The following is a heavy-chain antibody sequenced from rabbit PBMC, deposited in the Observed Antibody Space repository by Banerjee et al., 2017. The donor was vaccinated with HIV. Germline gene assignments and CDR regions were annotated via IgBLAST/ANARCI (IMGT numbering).Heavy chain of an antibody. J-gene: IGHJ4*01. CDR2: IDPVFGST. CDR1: GFDFSSYG. V-gene: IGHV1S47*01. CDR3: VSQSYDDYGPNL. D-gene: IGHD2-1*01. Sequence: QEQLVESGGGLVQPGGSLKLSCKASGFDFSSYGVSWVRQAPGKGLEWIGYIDPVFGSTYYASWVNGRFTISSHNAQNTLYLQLNSLTAADTATYFCVSQSYDDYGPNLWGPGTLVTVS.